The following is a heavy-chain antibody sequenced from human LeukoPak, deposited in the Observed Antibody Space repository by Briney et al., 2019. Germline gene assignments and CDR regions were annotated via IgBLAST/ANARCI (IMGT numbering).Heavy chain of an antibody. V-gene: IGHV4-59*08. D-gene: IGHD6-13*01. Sequence: KSSETLSLTCTVSGGSISSYFWSWVRQPPGKGLEWIGYIYYSGSTNYNPSLKSRVTISVDTSKNQFSLKMTSVTVADTAVYYCARSLAGDGPTHNWFDPWGQGTLVTVSS. CDR1: GGSISSYF. J-gene: IGHJ5*02. CDR3: ARSLAGDGPTHNWFDP. CDR2: IYYSGST.